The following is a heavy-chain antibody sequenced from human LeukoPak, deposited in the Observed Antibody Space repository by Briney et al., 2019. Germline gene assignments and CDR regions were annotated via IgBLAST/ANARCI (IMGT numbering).Heavy chain of an antibody. Sequence: SETLSLTCTVSGGSISSGSYYWSWIRQPAGKGLEWLGRIYTSGSTNYNPSLKSRVTISVDTSKNQFSLKLSSVTAADTAVYFCARDPRGTVDAFDIWGQGTKVTVSS. V-gene: IGHV4-61*02. J-gene: IGHJ3*02. CDR2: IYTSGST. D-gene: IGHD5-12*01. CDR3: ARDPRGTVDAFDI. CDR1: GGSISSGSYY.